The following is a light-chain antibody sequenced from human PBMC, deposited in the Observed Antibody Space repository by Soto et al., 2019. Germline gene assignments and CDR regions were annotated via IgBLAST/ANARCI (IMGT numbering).Light chain of an antibody. V-gene: IGKV1D-8*01. CDR2: DIS. Sequence: VIWMTQSPSFLSAIRGDRVTISCRMSQDIGHYLAWYRQKPGKAPELLIYDISRLQTGAPSRFSGSGSGTYFTLTISSLQSEDFATYYCQQYYTFPLYTFGQGTKLEI. CDR1: QDIGHY. CDR3: QQYYTFPLYT. J-gene: IGKJ2*01.